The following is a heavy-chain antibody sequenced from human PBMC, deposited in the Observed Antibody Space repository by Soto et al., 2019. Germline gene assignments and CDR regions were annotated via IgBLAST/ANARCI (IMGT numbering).Heavy chain of an antibody. CDR1: GYTFTSYG. Sequence: GASVKVSCKASGYTFTSYGISWVRQAPGQGLEWMGWISAYNGNTNYAQKLQGRVTMTTDTSTSTAYMELRSLRSDDTAVYYCARVRDSSSWSSPVQYFQHWGQGTLVTVSS. CDR2: ISAYNGNT. D-gene: IGHD6-13*01. J-gene: IGHJ1*01. CDR3: ARVRDSSSWSSPVQYFQH. V-gene: IGHV1-18*01.